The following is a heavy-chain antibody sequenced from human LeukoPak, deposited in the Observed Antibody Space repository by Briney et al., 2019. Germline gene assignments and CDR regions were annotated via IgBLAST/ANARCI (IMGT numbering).Heavy chain of an antibody. Sequence: GGSLRLSCAASGFTFSSYWMHWVRQAPGKGLVWVSRINTDGSSTSYADSVKGRFTISRDNAKNTLYLQMNSLRAEDTAVYYCARGAELASGIAAIGSHYMDVWGKGTTVTVSS. CDR3: ARGAELASGIAAIGSHYMDV. V-gene: IGHV3-74*01. CDR1: GFTFSSYW. D-gene: IGHD6-13*01. CDR2: INTDGSST. J-gene: IGHJ6*03.